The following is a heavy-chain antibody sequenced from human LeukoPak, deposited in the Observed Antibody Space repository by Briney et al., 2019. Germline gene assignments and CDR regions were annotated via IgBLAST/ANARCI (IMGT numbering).Heavy chain of an antibody. J-gene: IGHJ5*02. D-gene: IGHD5-18*01. V-gene: IGHV4-4*09. CDR1: GGSISSYY. CDR3: ARQGTQYSYGYNWFDP. CDR2: IYTSGST. Sequence: SETLSLTCTVSGGSISSYYWSWIRQPPGKGLEWIGYIYTSGSTNYNPSLKSRVTISVDTSKNQFSLKLSSVTAADTAVYYCARQGTQYSYGYNWFDPWGQGTLDTVSS.